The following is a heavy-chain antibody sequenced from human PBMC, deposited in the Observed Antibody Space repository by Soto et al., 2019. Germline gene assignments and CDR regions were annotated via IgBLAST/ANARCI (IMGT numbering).Heavy chain of an antibody. D-gene: IGHD3-3*01. Sequence: GASVRVSCKASGYTFTSYDINWVRQATGQGLEWMGRMNPNSGNTGYAQKFQGRVTMTRNTSISTAYMELSSLRSEDTAVYYCARGFRWDFWSGYLGRGMDVWGQGTTVTVSS. CDR3: ARGFRWDFWSGYLGRGMDV. J-gene: IGHJ6*02. CDR1: GYTFTSYD. CDR2: MNPNSGNT. V-gene: IGHV1-8*01.